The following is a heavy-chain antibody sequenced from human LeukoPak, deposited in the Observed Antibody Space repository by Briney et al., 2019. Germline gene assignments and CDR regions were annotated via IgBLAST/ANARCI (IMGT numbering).Heavy chain of an antibody. D-gene: IGHD6-13*01. J-gene: IGHJ6*03. CDR2: TPTSGST. Sequence: SETLSLTCTVSDGSINSYYWIWIRQPPGKGLEWIGYTPTSGSTDYNPSLKSRVTMSVDTSKNQISLRLTSVTAADTAVYYCARRAAADTHPPYYSYYYMDVWGKGTTVTVSS. CDR3: ARRAAADTHPPYYSYYYMDV. CDR1: DGSINSYY. V-gene: IGHV4-4*09.